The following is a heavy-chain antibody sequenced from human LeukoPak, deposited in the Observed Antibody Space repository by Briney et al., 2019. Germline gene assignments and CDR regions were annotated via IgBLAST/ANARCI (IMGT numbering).Heavy chain of an antibody. CDR1: GGSFSGYY. CDR2: INHSGST. V-gene: IGHV4-34*01. J-gene: IGHJ4*02. CDR3: ATGNVLRYFD. D-gene: IGHD3-9*01. Sequence: SETLSLTCAVYGGSFSGYYWSWTRQPPGKGLEWIGEINHSGSTNYNPSLKSRVTISVDTSKNQFSLKLSSVTAADTAVYYCATGNVLRYFDWGQGTLVTVSS.